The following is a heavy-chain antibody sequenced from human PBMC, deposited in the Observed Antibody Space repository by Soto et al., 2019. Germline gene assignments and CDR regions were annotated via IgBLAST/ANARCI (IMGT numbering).Heavy chain of an antibody. J-gene: IGHJ4*02. D-gene: IGHD5-12*01. Sequence: SETLSLTCTVSGGSISSSSYYWGWIRQPPGKGLEWIGSIYYSGSTYYNPSLKSRVTISVDTSKNQFSLKLSSVTAADTAVYYCARFSGYDTKFDYWGQGTLVTVSS. V-gene: IGHV4-39*01. CDR1: GGSISSSSYY. CDR3: ARFSGYDTKFDY. CDR2: IYYSGST.